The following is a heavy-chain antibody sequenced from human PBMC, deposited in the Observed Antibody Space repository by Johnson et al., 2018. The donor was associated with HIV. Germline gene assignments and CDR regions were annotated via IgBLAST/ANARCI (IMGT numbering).Heavy chain of an antibody. CDR1: GFTFSTYW. D-gene: IGHD6-6*01. Sequence: VQLVESGGGLVKSGGSLRLSCAASGFTFSTYWMSWVRQAPGKGLEWVANIKQDGSEKYYVDSVKGRFTISRDNAKNSLYLQMNSLRAEDTAVYYCARALLIAARPVGAFDIWGQGTMVTVSS. CDR2: IKQDGSEK. J-gene: IGHJ3*02. V-gene: IGHV3-7*01. CDR3: ARALLIAARPVGAFDI.